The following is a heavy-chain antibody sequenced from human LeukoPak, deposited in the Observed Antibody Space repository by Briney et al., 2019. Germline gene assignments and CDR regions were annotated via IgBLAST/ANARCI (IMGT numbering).Heavy chain of an antibody. V-gene: IGHV3-30-3*01. CDR2: ISYVGSNK. Sequence: GGSLRLSCAASGFTFSSYAMHWVRQAPGKGLEWVAVISYVGSNKYYADSVKGRFTISRDNSKNTLYLQMNSLRAEDTAVYYCATTTLGGSYPFDYWGQGTLVTVSS. CDR1: GFTFSSYA. CDR3: ATTTLGGSYPFDY. J-gene: IGHJ4*02. D-gene: IGHD1-26*01.